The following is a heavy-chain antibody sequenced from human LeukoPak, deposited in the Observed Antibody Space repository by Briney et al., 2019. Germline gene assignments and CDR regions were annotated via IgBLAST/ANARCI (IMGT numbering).Heavy chain of an antibody. V-gene: IGHV1-69*06. CDR2: IIPIFGTA. J-gene: IGHJ4*02. CDR1: GYTFTAYY. Sequence: SVKLSCKASGYTFTAYYMHWVRQAPGQGLEWMGGIIPIFGTANYAQKFQGRVTITADKSTSTAYMELSSLRSEDTAVYYCARDSYFDYWGQGTLVTVSS. CDR3: ARDSYFDY.